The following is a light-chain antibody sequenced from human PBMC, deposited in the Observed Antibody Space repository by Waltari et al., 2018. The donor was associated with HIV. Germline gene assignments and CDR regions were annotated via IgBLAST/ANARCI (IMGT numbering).Light chain of an antibody. Sequence: SDELTQPPSVSVSPGQTATITCSGDALPKQYTHWYQQKSGQAPVLLIHKDTERPSGIPERFAGSSSGTIVTLTISGVQAEDEADYYCQSADATGSSVLFGGGTTLTVL. CDR3: QSADATGSSVL. V-gene: IGLV3-25*03. CDR2: KDT. J-gene: IGLJ2*01. CDR1: ALPKQY.